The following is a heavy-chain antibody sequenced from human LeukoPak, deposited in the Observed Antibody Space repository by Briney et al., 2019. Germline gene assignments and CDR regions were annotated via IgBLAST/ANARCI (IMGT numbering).Heavy chain of an antibody. CDR1: GYTFTSYG. J-gene: IGHJ4*02. CDR2: ISAYNGNT. Sequence: EASVKVSCKASGYTFTSYGISWVRQAPGQGLEWMGWISAYNGNTNYAQKLQGRVTMTTDTSTSTAYMELRSLRSDDTAVYYCARVYCDSSGYSFDYWGQGTLVTVSS. CDR3: ARVYCDSSGYSFDY. D-gene: IGHD3-22*01. V-gene: IGHV1-18*01.